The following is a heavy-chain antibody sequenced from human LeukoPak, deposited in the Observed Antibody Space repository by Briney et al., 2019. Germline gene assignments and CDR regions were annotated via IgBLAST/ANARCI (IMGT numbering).Heavy chain of an antibody. CDR2: TYYRSKLYY. Sequence: SQTLSLTCAISGGSVSSNSAAWNWIRQSSSRGLEWLGRTYYRSKLYYDYAVSVKGRISINPDTSKNQFSLQLNSVSPVDTAVYYCARGYDILTGYDNFYYYGMDVWGKGTTVTVSS. CDR1: GGSVSSNSAA. CDR3: ARGYDILTGYDNFYYYGMDV. J-gene: IGHJ6*04. D-gene: IGHD3-9*01. V-gene: IGHV6-1*01.